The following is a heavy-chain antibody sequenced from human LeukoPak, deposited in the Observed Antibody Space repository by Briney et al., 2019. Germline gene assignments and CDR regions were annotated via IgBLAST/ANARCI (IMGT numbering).Heavy chain of an antibody. Sequence: PSETLSLTRTVSRDSISRSSYYWGWIRQPPGKGLGWIRSIYYMGSPYYNPSRKSRVTISVDTSKNQFSLELSSVTAADTAVYYCARSSPLSSSGNYYYYYYMDVWGKGTTVTVPS. CDR3: ARSSPLSSSGNYYYYYYMDV. CDR1: RDSISRSSYY. CDR2: IYYMGSP. D-gene: IGHD6-13*01. J-gene: IGHJ6*03. V-gene: IGHV4-39*07.